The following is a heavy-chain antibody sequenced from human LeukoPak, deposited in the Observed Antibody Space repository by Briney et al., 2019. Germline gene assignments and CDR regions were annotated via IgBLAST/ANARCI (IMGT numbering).Heavy chain of an antibody. CDR2: LYYSGST. V-gene: IGHV4-61*01. CDR3: ARDPLNYYYMDV. CDR1: GYSISSGYY. Sequence: SETLSLTCAVSGYSISSGYYWIWIRPPPGKGLEWIGYLYYSGSTNYNPSLKSRVTISVDTSKNQFSLKLSSGTAADTAVYYCARDPLNYYYMDVWGKGTTVTVSS. J-gene: IGHJ6*03.